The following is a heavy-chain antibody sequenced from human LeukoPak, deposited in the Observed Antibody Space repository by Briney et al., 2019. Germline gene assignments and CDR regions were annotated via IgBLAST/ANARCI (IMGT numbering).Heavy chain of an antibody. CDR3: ARRYIVLMVYAGRQFDY. D-gene: IGHD2-8*01. V-gene: IGHV4-34*01. CDR1: GGSFSGYY. J-gene: IGHJ4*02. Sequence: SETLSLTCAVYGGSFSGYYWSWIRQPPGKGLEWIGEINHSGSTNYNPSLKSRVTISVDTSKHQFSLKLSSVTAADTAVYYCARRYIVLMVYAGRQFDYWGQGTLVTVSS. CDR2: INHSGST.